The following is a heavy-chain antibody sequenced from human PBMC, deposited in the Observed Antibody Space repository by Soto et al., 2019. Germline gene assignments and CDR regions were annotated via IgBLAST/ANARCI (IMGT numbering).Heavy chain of an antibody. CDR3: ARGTTMVNAFDY. CDR1: GGSFGGYY. V-gene: IGHV4-34*01. J-gene: IGHJ4*02. CDR2: INHSGST. Sequence: SDTLSVTFAVYGGSFGGYYWSWIRQPPGKGLEWIGEINHSGSTNYNPSLKSRVTISVDTSKNQFSLKLSSVTAADTAVYYCARGTTMVNAFDYWGQGTLVTVS. D-gene: IGHD5-18*01.